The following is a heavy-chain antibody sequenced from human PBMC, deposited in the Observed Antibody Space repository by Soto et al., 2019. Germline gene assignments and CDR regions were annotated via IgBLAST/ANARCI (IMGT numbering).Heavy chain of an antibody. CDR3: AGSIVVVTALDY. Sequence: QVQLVQSGAEEKKPGASVKVSCKASGYTFTSYAMHWVRQAPGQRLEWMGWINAGNGNTKYSQKFQGRVTITRDTSASTAYMELRSLRSEDTAVYYCAGSIVVVTALDYWGQGTLVTVSS. J-gene: IGHJ4*02. D-gene: IGHD2-21*02. V-gene: IGHV1-3*05. CDR1: GYTFTSYA. CDR2: INAGNGNT.